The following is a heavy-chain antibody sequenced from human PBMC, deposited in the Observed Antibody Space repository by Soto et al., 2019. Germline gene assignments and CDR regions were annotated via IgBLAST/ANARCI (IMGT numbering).Heavy chain of an antibody. V-gene: IGHV4-59*01. CDR1: GGSISSYY. J-gene: IGHJ6*03. D-gene: IGHD2-15*01. Sequence: SETLSLTCTVSGGSISSYYWSWIRQPPGKGLEWIGYIYYSGSTNYNPSLKSRVTISVDASKNQFSLKLSSVTAADTAVYYCARSYRRYCSGGSCYSYYYYYMDVWGKGTTVTVSS. CDR3: ARSYRRYCSGGSCYSYYYYYMDV. CDR2: IYYSGST.